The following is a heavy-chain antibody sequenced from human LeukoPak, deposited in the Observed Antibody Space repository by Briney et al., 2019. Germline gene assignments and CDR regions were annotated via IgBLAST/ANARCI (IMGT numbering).Heavy chain of an antibody. J-gene: IGHJ4*02. V-gene: IGHV3-11*01. Sequence: PGGSLRLSCAASGFTFIDYYMSRIRQAPGKGLEWVSYISSGGSTIYYADSVKGRFTISRDNAKNSLYLQMNSLRAEDTAVYYCARNIYYYDSSGYRRNYYFDYWGQGTLVTVSS. CDR3: ARNIYYYDSSGYRRNYYFDY. CDR1: GFTFIDYY. CDR2: ISSGGSTI. D-gene: IGHD3-22*01.